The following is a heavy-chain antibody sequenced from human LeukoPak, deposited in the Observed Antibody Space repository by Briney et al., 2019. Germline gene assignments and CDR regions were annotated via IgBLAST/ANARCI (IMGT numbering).Heavy chain of an antibody. CDR1: GGSISSSNW. CDR3: ARASVCSSTSCSYGMDV. D-gene: IGHD2-2*01. CDR2: IYHSGST. J-gene: IGHJ6*02. Sequence: SGTLSLTCAVSGGSISSSNWWSWVRQPPGKGLEWIGEIYHSGSTNYNPSLKSRVTISVDKSKNQFSLKLSSVTAADTAVYYCARASVCSSTSCSYGMDVWGQGTTVTVSS. V-gene: IGHV4-4*02.